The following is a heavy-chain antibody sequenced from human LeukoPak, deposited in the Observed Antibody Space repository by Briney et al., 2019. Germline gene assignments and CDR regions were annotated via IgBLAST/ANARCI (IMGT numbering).Heavy chain of an antibody. CDR1: GFTFSSYG. Sequence: PGGSLRLSCAASGFTFSSYGMHWVRQAPGKGLEWVAVIWYDGSNKYYADSAKGRFTISRDNSKNTLYLQMNSLRAEDAAVYYCAKDPRGSYPRDYYYYMDVWGKGTTVTVSS. J-gene: IGHJ6*03. V-gene: IGHV3-33*06. CDR3: AKDPRGSYPRDYYYYMDV. CDR2: IWYDGSNK. D-gene: IGHD1-26*01.